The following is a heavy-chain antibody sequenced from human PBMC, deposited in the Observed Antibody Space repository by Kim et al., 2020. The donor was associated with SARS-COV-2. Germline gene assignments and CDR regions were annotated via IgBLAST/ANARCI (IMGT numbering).Heavy chain of an antibody. Sequence: GGSLRLSCAASGFTFSSYAMHWVRQAPGKGLEWVAVISYDGSNKYYADSVKGRFTISRDNSKNTLYLQMNSLRAEDTAVYYCARDYCSGGSCYGMYYFDYWGQGTLVTVSS. V-gene: IGHV3-30*04. CDR3: ARDYCSGGSCYGMYYFDY. D-gene: IGHD2-15*01. CDR1: GFTFSSYA. CDR2: ISYDGSNK. J-gene: IGHJ4*02.